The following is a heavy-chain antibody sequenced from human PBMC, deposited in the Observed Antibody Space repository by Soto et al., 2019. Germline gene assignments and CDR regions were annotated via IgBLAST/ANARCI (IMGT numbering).Heavy chain of an antibody. J-gene: IGHJ6*03. CDR1: GGSFNGYY. D-gene: IGHD2-2*01. Sequence: SETLSLTCAVYGGSFNGYYWSWIRQPPGKGLEWIGEINHSGSTNYNPSLKSRVTISVDTSKNQFSLKLSSVTAADTAVYYCAGPPAAMGSNPRFYYYYMDFWGTGTTVTVSS. V-gene: IGHV4-34*01. CDR2: INHSGST. CDR3: AGPPAAMGSNPRFYYYYMDF.